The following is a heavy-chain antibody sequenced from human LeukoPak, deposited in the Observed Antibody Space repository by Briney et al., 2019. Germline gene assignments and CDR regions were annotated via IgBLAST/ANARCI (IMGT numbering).Heavy chain of an antibody. CDR3: ARIGSYYDSSGHIDY. CDR1: GFTFSTYA. V-gene: IGHV3-23*01. CDR2: ISGSGANT. J-gene: IGHJ4*02. D-gene: IGHD3-22*01. Sequence: GGSLRLSCAASGFTFSTYAMSWVRQAPGKGLEWVSTISGSGANTYYADSVRGRFTISRDNSKNTLYLQMNSLRAEDTAVYYCARIGSYYDSSGHIDYWGQGTLVTVSS.